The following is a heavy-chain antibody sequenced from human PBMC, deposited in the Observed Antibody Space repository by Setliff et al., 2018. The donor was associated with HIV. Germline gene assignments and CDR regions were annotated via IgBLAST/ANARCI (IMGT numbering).Heavy chain of an antibody. CDR3: ARDLYYYGSGSPNYYYYYGMDV. D-gene: IGHD3-10*01. CDR1: GYTFTSYY. Sequence: ASVKVSCKASGYTFTSYYMHWVRQAPGQGLEWMGIINPSGGSTSYAQKFQGRVTMTRDTSTSTVYMELSSLRSEDTAVYYCARDLYYYGSGSPNYYYYYGMDVWGQGTTVTV. J-gene: IGHJ6*02. CDR2: INPSGGST. V-gene: IGHV1-46*01.